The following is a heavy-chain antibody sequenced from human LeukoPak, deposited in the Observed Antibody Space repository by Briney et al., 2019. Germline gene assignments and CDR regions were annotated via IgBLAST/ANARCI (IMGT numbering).Heavy chain of an antibody. V-gene: IGHV1-2*02. D-gene: IGHD6-13*01. CDR3: ARTYSSSWYWFDH. Sequence: ASVKVSCKASGYTFTGYYMHWVRQAPGQGQEWMGWINPNSGGTNYAQKFQGRGTMTRDTSISTAYMELSRLTSDDTAVYYCARTYSSSWYWFDHWGQGTLVTVSS. CDR1: GYTFTGYY. CDR2: INPNSGGT. J-gene: IGHJ5*02.